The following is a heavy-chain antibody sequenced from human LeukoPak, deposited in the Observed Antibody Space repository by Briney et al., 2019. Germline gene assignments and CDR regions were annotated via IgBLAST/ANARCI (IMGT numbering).Heavy chain of an antibody. CDR1: GGSFSGYY. CDR3: ASTVTTLGYYFDY. V-gene: IGHV4-34*01. Sequence: SETLSLTCAVYGGSFSGYYWSWIRQPPGKGLEWIGEINHSGSTNYNPSLKSRVTISVDTSKNQFSLKLSSVTAADTAVYYCASTVTTLGYYFDYWGQGTLVTVST. D-gene: IGHD4-11*01. J-gene: IGHJ4*02. CDR2: INHSGST.